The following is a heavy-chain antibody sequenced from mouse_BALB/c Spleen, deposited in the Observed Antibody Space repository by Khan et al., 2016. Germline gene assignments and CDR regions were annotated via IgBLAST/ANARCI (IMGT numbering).Heavy chain of an antibody. V-gene: IGHV9-2-1*01. Sequence: QIQLVQSGPELKKPGETVKISCKASGYTFTDYSMHWVKQAPGKGLKWMGWINTETGEPKYADDFKGRFAFSLENSASTAYLQINNLKNEDTATYFCARRAYYYGRDWYFDVWGAETTVTVSS. J-gene: IGHJ1*01. CDR2: INTETGEP. CDR1: GYTFTDYS. CDR3: ARRAYYYGRDWYFDV. D-gene: IGHD1-1*01.